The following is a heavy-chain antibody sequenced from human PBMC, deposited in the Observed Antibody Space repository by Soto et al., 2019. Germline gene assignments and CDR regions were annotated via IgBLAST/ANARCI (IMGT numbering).Heavy chain of an antibody. V-gene: IGHV3-33*01. Sequence: PGGSLRLSCAASGFTFSNYGMHWVRQAPGKGLEWVAIIWYDGSNKYYADSVKGRFTISRDNSKNTVYLQMNNLRAEDTAMYYCAAGETLNYRGQGTLVTVSS. CDR1: GFTFSNYG. CDR3: AAGETLNY. J-gene: IGHJ4*02. CDR2: IWYDGSNK. D-gene: IGHD3-10*01.